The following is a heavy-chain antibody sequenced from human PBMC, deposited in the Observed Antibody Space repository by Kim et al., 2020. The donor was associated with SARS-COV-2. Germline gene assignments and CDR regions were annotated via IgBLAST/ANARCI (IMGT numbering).Heavy chain of an antibody. D-gene: IGHD5-12*01. V-gene: IGHV1-46*01. CDR2: INPSGGST. CDR3: ARGEAEMATIRRYFDY. Sequence: ASVKVSCKASGYTFTSYYMHWVRQAPGQGLEWMGIINPSGGSTSYAQKFQGRVTMTRDTSTSTVYMELSSLRSEDTAVYYCARGEAEMATIRRYFDYWGQRTPCTVSS. J-gene: IGHJ4*02. CDR1: GYTFTSYY.